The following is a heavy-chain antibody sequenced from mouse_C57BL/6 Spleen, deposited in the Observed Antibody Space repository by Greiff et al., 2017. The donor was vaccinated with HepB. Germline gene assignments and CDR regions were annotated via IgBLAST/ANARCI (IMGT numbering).Heavy chain of an antibody. J-gene: IGHJ2*01. Sequence: DVMLVESGEGLVKPGGSLKLSCAASGFTFSSYAMSWVRQTPEKRLEWVAYISSGGDYIYYADTVKGRFTISRGNARNTLYLQMSSLKSEDTAMYYCTREYDEGAYFDYWGQGTTLTVSS. CDR2: ISSGGDYI. D-gene: IGHD2-14*01. CDR1: GFTFSSYA. CDR3: TREYDEGAYFDY. V-gene: IGHV5-9-1*02.